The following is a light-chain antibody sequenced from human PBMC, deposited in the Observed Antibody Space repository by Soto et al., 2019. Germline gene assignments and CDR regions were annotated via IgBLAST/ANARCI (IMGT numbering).Light chain of an antibody. V-gene: IGKV3-15*01. CDR2: GAS. Sequence: EIVMTQSPATLSVSPGERATLSCRASQSVSSNLVWYQQKPGQAPRLLIYGASTRATGIPARFSGSGSGTEFTLIISSLQSEDFAVYYCQQYSSWPPRYTFGQGTKLEIK. CDR3: QQYSSWPPRYT. J-gene: IGKJ2*01. CDR1: QSVSSN.